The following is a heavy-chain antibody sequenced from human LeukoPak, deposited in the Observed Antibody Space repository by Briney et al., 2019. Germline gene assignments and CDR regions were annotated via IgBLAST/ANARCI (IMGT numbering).Heavy chain of an antibody. D-gene: IGHD3-3*01. V-gene: IGHV4-30-4*08. CDR2: IYYSGST. CDR3: AKGSAHHWRLPNAFDI. Sequence: PSETLSLTCTVYGGSISSGDYYWSWIRQPPGKGLEWIGYIYYSGSTYYNPSLKSRVTISVDTSKNQFSLKLSSVTAADTAVYYCAKGSAHHWRLPNAFDIWGQGTMVTGSS. CDR1: GGSISSGDYY. J-gene: IGHJ3*02.